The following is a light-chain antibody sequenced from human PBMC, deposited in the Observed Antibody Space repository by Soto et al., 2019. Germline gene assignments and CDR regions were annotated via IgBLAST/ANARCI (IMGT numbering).Light chain of an antibody. CDR1: SSDVGSYDL. V-gene: IGLV2-23*02. CDR3: CSFVRTNGLL. Sequence: QSALTQPASVSGSPGQSITISCTGTSSDVGSYDLVSWYQHHSGKAPKIIIYEVNKRPSRISDRFSGSKSGNTASLTISGLQAEDEADYFCCSFVRTNGLLFGGGTKLTVL. J-gene: IGLJ2*01. CDR2: EVN.